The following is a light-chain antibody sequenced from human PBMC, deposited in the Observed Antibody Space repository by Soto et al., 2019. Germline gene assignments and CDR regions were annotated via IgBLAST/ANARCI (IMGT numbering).Light chain of an antibody. V-gene: IGKV3-20*01. CDR1: QTVRNNY. CDR3: QQFSSYPLT. J-gene: IGKJ4*01. CDR2: DES. Sequence: EFVLTQSPGTLSVSPGDSATLSCRGSQTVRNNYLAWYQQKTGQAPRLLIYDESSRATGIPDRLSGGGSGTDLTLTISRLEPEDFAVYYCQQFSSYPLTCGGGTKVDI.